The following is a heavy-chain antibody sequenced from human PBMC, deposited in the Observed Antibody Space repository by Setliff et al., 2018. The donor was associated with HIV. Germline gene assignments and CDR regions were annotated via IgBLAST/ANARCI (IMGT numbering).Heavy chain of an antibody. D-gene: IGHD3-10*01. V-gene: IGHV3-48*01. CDR1: GFTFSSYS. CDR3: ARGNRFGDPDY. J-gene: IGHJ4*02. Sequence: PGGSLRLSCAASGFTFSSYSMNWVRQAPGKGLEWVSYISSSSSTIYYADSVKGRFTISRDNAKNSLYLQMNSLRAEDTAVYYCARGNRFGDPDYWGQGTLVTVSS. CDR2: ISSSSSTI.